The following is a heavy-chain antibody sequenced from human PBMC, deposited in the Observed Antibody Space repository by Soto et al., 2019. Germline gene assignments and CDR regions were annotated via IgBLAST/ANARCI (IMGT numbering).Heavy chain of an antibody. CDR2: INHSGST. CDR3: ARRGSSSGGRVY. CDR1: GGSFSGYY. J-gene: IGHJ4*02. D-gene: IGHD6-6*01. V-gene: IGHV4-34*01. Sequence: SETLSLTCAVYGGSFSGYYWSWIRQPPGKGLEWIGEINHSGSTNYNPSLKSRVTIYRDNAKNSLYLQMNSLRAEDTAVYYCARRGSSSGGRVYWGQGTLVTVSS.